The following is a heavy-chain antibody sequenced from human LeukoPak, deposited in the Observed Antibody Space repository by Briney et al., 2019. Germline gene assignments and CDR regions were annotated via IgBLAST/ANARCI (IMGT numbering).Heavy chain of an antibody. Sequence: GGSLRLSCAASGFTFSSYSMNWVRQAPGKGLEWVSYISSSSSTIYYADSVKGRFTISRDNAKNSLYLQMNSLRAEDTAVYYCARDISRYSSSFDAFDIWGQGTMVTVSS. CDR1: GFTFSSYS. D-gene: IGHD6-13*01. CDR3: ARDISRYSSSFDAFDI. J-gene: IGHJ3*02. V-gene: IGHV3-48*04. CDR2: ISSSSSTI.